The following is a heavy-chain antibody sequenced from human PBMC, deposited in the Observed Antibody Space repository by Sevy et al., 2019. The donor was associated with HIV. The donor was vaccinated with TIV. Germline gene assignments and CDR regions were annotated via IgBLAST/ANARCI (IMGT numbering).Heavy chain of an antibody. V-gene: IGHV3-33*01. CDR2: IWYDGSNK. Sequence: GGSLRLSCAASGFTFSSYGMHWVRQAPGKGLEWVAVIWYDGSNKYYADSVKGRFTISRDNSKNTLYLQMKSLRAEDTAVYYCARESIAVAGIGYYFDYWGQGTLVTVSS. J-gene: IGHJ4*02. D-gene: IGHD6-19*01. CDR3: ARESIAVAGIGYYFDY. CDR1: GFTFSSYG.